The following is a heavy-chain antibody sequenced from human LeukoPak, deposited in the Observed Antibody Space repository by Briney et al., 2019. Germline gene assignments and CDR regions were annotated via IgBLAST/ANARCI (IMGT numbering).Heavy chain of an antibody. CDR2: INWNGGST. Sequence: GGSLRLSCAASGFTFDDYGMSWVRHAPGKGLEWVSGINWNGGSTGYADSVKGRFTISRDNAKNSLYLQMNSLRAEDTALYYCARARSLLWFGELSNYYYYYMDVWGKGTTVTVSS. CDR3: ARARSLLWFGELSNYYYYYMDV. J-gene: IGHJ6*03. V-gene: IGHV3-20*04. CDR1: GFTFDDYG. D-gene: IGHD3-10*01.